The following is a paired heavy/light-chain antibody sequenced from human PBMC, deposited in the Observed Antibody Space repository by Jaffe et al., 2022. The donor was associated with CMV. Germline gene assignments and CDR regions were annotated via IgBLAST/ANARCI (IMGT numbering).Light chain of an antibody. CDR3: QQYNSYVLT. CDR1: QSISSW. Sequence: DIQMTQSPSTLSASVGDRVTITCRASQSISSWLAWYQQKPGKAPKLLIYKASSLESGVPSRFSGSGSGTEFTLTISSLQPDDFATYYCQQYNSYVLTFGGGTKVEIK. CDR2: KAS. V-gene: IGKV1-5*03. J-gene: IGKJ4*01.
Heavy chain of an antibody. CDR1: GFTFSSYS. J-gene: IGHJ4*02. CDR3: ARDRSSMGCSSTSCYTGIDY. CDR2: ISSSSSYI. V-gene: IGHV3-21*01. Sequence: EVQLVESGGGLVKPGGSLRLSCAASGFTFSSYSMNWVRQAPGKGLEWVSSISSSSSYIYYADSVKGRFTISRDNAKNSLYLQMNSLRAEDTAVYYCARDRSSMGCSSTSCYTGIDYWGQGTLVTVSS. D-gene: IGHD2-2*02.